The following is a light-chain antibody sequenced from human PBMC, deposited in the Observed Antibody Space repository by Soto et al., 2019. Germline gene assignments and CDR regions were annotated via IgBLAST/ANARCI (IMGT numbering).Light chain of an antibody. Sequence: DIQMTQSPSSLSASVGDRVTITCRASQNIGRFLNWHQQKPGKAPNVLINVASTLQSGVPSRFSGSGSGTDFTLTISSLQPGDFATYYCQQSYSTLTFGGGTKVDIK. CDR2: VAS. CDR1: QNIGRF. V-gene: IGKV1-39*01. J-gene: IGKJ4*01. CDR3: QQSYSTLT.